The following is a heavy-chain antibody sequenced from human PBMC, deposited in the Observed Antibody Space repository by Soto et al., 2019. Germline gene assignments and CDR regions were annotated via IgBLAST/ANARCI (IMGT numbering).Heavy chain of an antibody. J-gene: IGHJ6*02. CDR2: IYTSENT. V-gene: IGHV4-4*07. CDR1: GGSISSDY. CDR3: ASSSLYGMDV. Sequence: SETLSLTCTVSGGSISSDYWSWIRQPAGKGLEWIGRIYTSENTHYNPSLRSRVRMSLDTSKNQFSLKVGSVTAADTAVYYCASSSLYGMDVWGQGTTVTVS.